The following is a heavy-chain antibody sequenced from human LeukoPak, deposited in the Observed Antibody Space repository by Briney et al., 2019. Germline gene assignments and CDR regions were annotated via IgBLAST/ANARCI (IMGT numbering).Heavy chain of an antibody. CDR1: GFTFSSYS. D-gene: IGHD2-21*01. V-gene: IGHV3-48*01. CDR3: ARASGCGGDCYAFDY. J-gene: IGHJ4*02. CDR2: ISSSSSTI. Sequence: PGGSLRLSCAASGFTFSSYSMNWVRQAPGKGLEWVSYISSSSSTIHYADSVKGRFTISRDNAKNSLYLQMNSLRAEDTAVYYCARASGCGGDCYAFDYWGQGTLVTVSS.